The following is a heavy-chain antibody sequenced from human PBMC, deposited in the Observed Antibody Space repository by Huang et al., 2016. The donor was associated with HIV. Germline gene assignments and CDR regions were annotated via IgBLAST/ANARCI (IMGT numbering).Heavy chain of an antibody. CDR3: MRGAGGSSSDY. CDR1: GFTLSAYW. V-gene: IGHV3-74*01. J-gene: IGHJ4*02. Sequence: EVQLVESGGGLAQPGESLRLSCAASGFTLSAYWMHWVSQVPGKGLVWVSQSRADGSATDDADSVKGRFTISRDNAKNTLYLQMNSLKVEDTAVYYCMRGAGGSSSDYWGQGTLVTVSS. CDR2: SRADGSAT. D-gene: IGHD6-13*01.